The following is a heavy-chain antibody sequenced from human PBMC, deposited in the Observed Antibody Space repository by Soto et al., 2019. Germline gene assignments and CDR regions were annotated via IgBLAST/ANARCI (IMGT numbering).Heavy chain of an antibody. D-gene: IGHD1-26*01. Sequence: GGSLRLSCSASGFPFGNFWMHWVRQAPGKGLVWVSHINSDGSDSTHADSVKGRFTISRDNAKNMLYLQMNSLRAEDTAVYFCVRDDPGLGMDYWGLGTLVTVSS. CDR3: VRDDPGLGMDY. CDR1: GFPFGNFW. J-gene: IGHJ4*02. V-gene: IGHV3-74*01. CDR2: INSDGSDS.